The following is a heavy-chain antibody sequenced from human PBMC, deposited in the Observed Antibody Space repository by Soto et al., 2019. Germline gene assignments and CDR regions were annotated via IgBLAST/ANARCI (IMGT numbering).Heavy chain of an antibody. J-gene: IGHJ6*02. CDR1: GGSVSSGSYY. Sequence: PSETLSLTCTVSGGSVSSGSYYWSWIRQPPGKGLEWIGYVYYSGSTTYNPSLKSRVTISLDTSKNQFSLRLSSVPAADTAVYSRARVTRPTSNAFWSGSSGYYYYPLDAWGQGTPVTVSS. CDR3: ARVTRPTSNAFWSGSSGYYYYPLDA. D-gene: IGHD3-3*01. V-gene: IGHV4-61*01. CDR2: VYYSGST.